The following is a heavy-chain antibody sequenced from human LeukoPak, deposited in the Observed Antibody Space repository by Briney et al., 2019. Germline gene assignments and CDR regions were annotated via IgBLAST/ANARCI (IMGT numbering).Heavy chain of an antibody. V-gene: IGHV4-59*01. D-gene: IGHD3-10*01. J-gene: IGHJ4*02. CDR2: IYYSGST. CDR3: ARDVRFARVGEFLY. Sequence: SETLSLTCTVSGGSISGYYWSWIRQPPGKGLEWIGYIYYSGSTNYNPSLKSRVTISVDTSKNQFSLKLSSVTAADTAVYYCARDVRFARVGEFLYWGQGTLVTVSS. CDR1: GGSISGYY.